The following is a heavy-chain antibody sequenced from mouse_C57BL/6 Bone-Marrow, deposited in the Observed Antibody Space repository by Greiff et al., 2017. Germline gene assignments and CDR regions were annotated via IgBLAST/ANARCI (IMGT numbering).Heavy chain of an antibody. CDR1: GFTFSSYA. D-gene: IGHD1-1*01. Sequence: EVMLVESGGGLVKPGGSLKLSCAASGFTFSSYAMSWVRQTPEKRLEWVATISDGGSYTYYPANVKGRFTISRDNAKNNRYLQMSHLKSEDTAMYYCARITTVVATGAMDYWGQGTSVTVSS. V-gene: IGHV5-4*03. J-gene: IGHJ4*01. CDR3: ARITTVVATGAMDY. CDR2: ISDGGSYT.